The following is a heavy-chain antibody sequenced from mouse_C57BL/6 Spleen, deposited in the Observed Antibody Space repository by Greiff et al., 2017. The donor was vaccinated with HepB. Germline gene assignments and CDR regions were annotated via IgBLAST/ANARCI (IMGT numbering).Heavy chain of an antibody. D-gene: IGHD3-2*02. V-gene: IGHV1-19*01. CDR2: INPYNGGT. J-gene: IGHJ3*01. CDR1: GYTFTDYY. Sequence: VQLQQSGPVLVKPGASVKMSCKASGYTFTDYYMNWVKQSHGKSLEWIGVINPYNGGTSYNQKFKGKATLTVDKSSSTAYMELNSLTSEDSAVYYCAGELRDRSFAYWGQGTLVTVSA. CDR3: AGELRDRSFAY.